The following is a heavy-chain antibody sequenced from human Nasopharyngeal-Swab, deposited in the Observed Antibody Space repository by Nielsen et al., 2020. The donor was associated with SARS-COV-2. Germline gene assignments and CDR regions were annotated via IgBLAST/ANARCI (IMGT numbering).Heavy chain of an antibody. CDR1: GYTFTSYY. J-gene: IGHJ6*02. CDR2: INPSGGST. V-gene: IGHV1-46*01. CDR3: AREGKGYGMDV. Sequence: ASVKVSCKASGYTFTSYYLHWVRQAPGQGLECMGIINPSGGSTSYAQKFQGRLTMTRDTSTSTVYMELSSLRSEDTAVYYCAREGKGYGMDVWGQGTTVTVSS.